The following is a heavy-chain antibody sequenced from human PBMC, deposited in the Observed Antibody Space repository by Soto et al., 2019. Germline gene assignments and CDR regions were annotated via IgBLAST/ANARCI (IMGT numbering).Heavy chain of an antibody. J-gene: IGHJ6*02. CDR3: ARGPSGFGGTPYYYGMDV. CDR1: GFTFSSYS. Sequence: QAGGSLRLSCAASGFTFSSYSMNWVRQAPGKGLEWVSYISSSSSTIYYADSVKGRFTISRDNAKNSLYLQMNSLRDEDTAVYYCARGPSGFGGTPYYYGMDVWGQGATVTVSS. D-gene: IGHD3-16*01. V-gene: IGHV3-48*02. CDR2: ISSSSSTI.